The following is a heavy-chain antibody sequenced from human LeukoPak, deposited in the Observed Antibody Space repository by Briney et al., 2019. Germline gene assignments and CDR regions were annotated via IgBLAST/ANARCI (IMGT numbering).Heavy chain of an antibody. CDR2: TYYTGST. CDR3: ARLLGGYFAGDAFDV. Sequence: SETLSLTCTVSGGSVSSRPHFWAWLRQTPGKGLEWIGTTYYTGSTNYNPSLKSRVTISVDVSADTFSLNLGSVTAADTAVYYCARLLGGYFAGDAFDVWGQGTMVTVSS. D-gene: IGHD3-9*01. CDR1: GGSVSSRPHF. V-gene: IGHV4-39*02. J-gene: IGHJ3*01.